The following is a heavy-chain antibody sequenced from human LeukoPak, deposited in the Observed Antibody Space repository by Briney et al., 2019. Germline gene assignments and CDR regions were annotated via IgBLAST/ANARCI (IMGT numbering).Heavy chain of an antibody. CDR3: AKDIVVFGYSYGCFDY. V-gene: IGHV3-66*01. D-gene: IGHD5-18*01. CDR2: IYSGGST. J-gene: IGHJ4*02. Sequence: GGSLRLSCAASGFTVSSNYMSWVRQAPGKGLEWVSVIYSGGSTYYADCVKGRFTISRDNSKNTLYLQMNSLRAEDTAVYYCAKDIVVFGYSYGCFDYWGQGTLVTVSS. CDR1: GFTVSSNY.